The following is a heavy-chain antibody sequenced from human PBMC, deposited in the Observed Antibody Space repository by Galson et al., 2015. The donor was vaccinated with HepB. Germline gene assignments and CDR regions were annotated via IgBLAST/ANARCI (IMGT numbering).Heavy chain of an antibody. CDR1: GSSFRNYW. CDR2: IYPGDSDT. D-gene: IGHD3-10*01. CDR3: ARGKGPMVRGLGGVFDF. J-gene: IGHJ4*02. Sequence: QSGAEVKKPGESLTISCTGSGSSFRNYWIAWVRQMPGKGLEWMGIIYPGDSDTRYSPSFQGQVTISADKSVSAAYLQWSSLKASDTAIYYCARGKGPMVRGLGGVFDFWGQGTLVTVSS. V-gene: IGHV5-51*03.